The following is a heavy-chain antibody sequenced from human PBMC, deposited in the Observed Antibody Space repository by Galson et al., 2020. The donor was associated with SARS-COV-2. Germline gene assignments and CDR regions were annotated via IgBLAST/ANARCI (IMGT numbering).Heavy chain of an antibody. CDR2: IVVGSGNT. D-gene: IGHD2-2*01. CDR3: AAVSCSSTSCNDAFDI. Sequence: KISCKASGFTFTSSAVQWVRQARGQRLEWIGWIVVGSGNTNYAQKFQERVTITRDMSTSTAYMELSSLRSEDTAVYYCAAVSCSSTSCNDAFDIWGQGTMVTVSS. V-gene: IGHV1-58*01. J-gene: IGHJ3*02. CDR1: GFTFTSSA.